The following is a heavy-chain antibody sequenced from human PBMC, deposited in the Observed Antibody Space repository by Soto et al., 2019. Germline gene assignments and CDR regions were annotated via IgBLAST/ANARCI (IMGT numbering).Heavy chain of an antibody. CDR2: ISSSSSYA. J-gene: IGHJ4*02. CDR1: GFTFSDYY. CDR3: ARDSVITFGGVIVLPLEVDY. D-gene: IGHD3-16*02. Sequence: QVQLVESGGGLVKPGGSLRLSCAASGFTFSDYYMSWIRQAPGKGLEWVSYISSSSSYANYADTVKGRFTISRDNARNSLYLRMNSLTAKDTAVYFCARDSVITFGGVIVLPLEVDYWGQGSLVTVSS. V-gene: IGHV3-11*06.